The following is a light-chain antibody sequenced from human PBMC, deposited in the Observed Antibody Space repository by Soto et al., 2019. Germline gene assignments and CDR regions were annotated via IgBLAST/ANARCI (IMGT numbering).Light chain of an antibody. J-gene: IGLJ7*01. V-gene: IGLV1-47*01. CDR1: SSNIGGNY. Sequence: QSVLTQPPSTSGTPGQRVTIPCFGSSSNIGGNYVFWYQHLPGTAPKLLIYRNNQRPSGVPDQFSGSKSGTSASLAISGLRAEDEADYYCATWDASRSGNIIFGGGTQLTVL. CDR2: RNN. CDR3: ATWDASRSGNII.